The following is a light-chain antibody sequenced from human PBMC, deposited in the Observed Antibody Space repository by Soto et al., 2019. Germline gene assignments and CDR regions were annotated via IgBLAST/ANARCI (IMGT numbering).Light chain of an antibody. V-gene: IGLV2-14*01. CDR3: ASYTSSSPYA. Sequence: QSALTQPASVSGSPGQSITISCTGTSSDVGGYNYVSWYQQHPGKAPKLMIYEVSNRPSGVSNRFSGSKSGNTASLTISGLQAEEEADYYCASYTSSSPYALGTGTKLTVL. CDR1: SSDVGGYNY. J-gene: IGLJ1*01. CDR2: EVS.